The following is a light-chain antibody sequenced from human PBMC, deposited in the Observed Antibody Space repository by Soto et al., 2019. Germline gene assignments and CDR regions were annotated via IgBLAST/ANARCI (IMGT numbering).Light chain of an antibody. CDR2: DVS. J-gene: IGLJ1*01. CDR1: SSDVGGYNY. CDR3: SSYTSSRLEV. Sequence: QSALTQPASVSGSPGQSITISCTGTSSDVGGYNYVSWYQQHPGKAPILMIYDVSNRPSGVSNRFSGSKSGNTASLTISGLQADDEADYYCSSYTSSRLEVFGTGTKLTVL. V-gene: IGLV2-14*01.